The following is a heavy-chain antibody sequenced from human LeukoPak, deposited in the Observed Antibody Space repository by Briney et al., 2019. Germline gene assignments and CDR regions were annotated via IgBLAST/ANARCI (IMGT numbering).Heavy chain of an antibody. CDR1: GYTFTSYG. Sequence: EASVKVSCKASGYTFTSYGISWVRQAPGQGLEWMGWISAYNDNTNYAQKLQGRVTMTTDTSTSTAYMELRSLRSDDTAVYYCARADELWSNAFDIWGQGTMVTVSS. J-gene: IGHJ3*02. D-gene: IGHD3-10*01. CDR3: ARADELWSNAFDI. V-gene: IGHV1-18*01. CDR2: ISAYNDNT.